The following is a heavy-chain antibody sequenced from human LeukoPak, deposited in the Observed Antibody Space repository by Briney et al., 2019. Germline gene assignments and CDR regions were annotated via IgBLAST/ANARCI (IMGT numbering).Heavy chain of an antibody. CDR2: TWYDGSKR. D-gene: IGHD1-26*01. CDR1: GFRFRDSG. Sequence: PGRSLRLSCAASGFRFRDSGMHWVRQAPGKGLEWVAVTWYDGSKRFYADSVQGRFTISRDDPKNTLYLQMNSLRAEDTAVYYCARARVGVTHIDYWGQGTLVTVSS. J-gene: IGHJ4*02. V-gene: IGHV3-33*01. CDR3: ARARVGVTHIDY.